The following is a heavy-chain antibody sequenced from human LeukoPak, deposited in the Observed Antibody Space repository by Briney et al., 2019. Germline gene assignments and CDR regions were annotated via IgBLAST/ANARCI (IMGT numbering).Heavy chain of an antibody. Sequence: SETLSLTCAVYGGSFSGYYWSWIRQPPGKGLGWIGYIYYSGSTNYNPSLKSRVTISVDTSKNQFSLKLSSVTAADTAVYYCARGPRGYSYGPPDYWGQGTLVTVSS. J-gene: IGHJ4*02. CDR1: GGSFSGYY. CDR2: IYYSGST. V-gene: IGHV4-59*01. CDR3: ARGPRGYSYGPPDY. D-gene: IGHD5-18*01.